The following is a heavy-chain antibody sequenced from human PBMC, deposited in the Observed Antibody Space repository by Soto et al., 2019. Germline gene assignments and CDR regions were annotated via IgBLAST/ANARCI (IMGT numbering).Heavy chain of an antibody. Sequence: SVKVSCKASGGTFSSYTSSWVRQGRGQGREWMGRSIPILGIANYAQKFQGRVTITADKSPSTAYMELSSLRSEDTAVYYCARDQGSGYCSSTSCYWDVNAFDIWGQGTMVTVSS. J-gene: IGHJ3*02. CDR3: ARDQGSGYCSSTSCYWDVNAFDI. CDR2: SIPILGIA. D-gene: IGHD2-2*01. CDR1: GGTFSSYT. V-gene: IGHV1-69*04.